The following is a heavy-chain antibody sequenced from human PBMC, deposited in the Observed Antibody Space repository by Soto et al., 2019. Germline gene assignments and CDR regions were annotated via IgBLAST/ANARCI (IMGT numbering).Heavy chain of an antibody. Sequence: PGGSLRLSCAASGFTFSYYTMNWVRQAPGKGLEWVSYISTGSSTIFYADSVKGRLTISRDNAKDSLYLQMNSLRDEDTAVYYCARDQSLDIWGQGTLVTV. CDR2: ISTGSSTI. V-gene: IGHV3-48*02. CDR3: ARDQSLDI. CDR1: GFTFSYYT. J-gene: IGHJ3*02.